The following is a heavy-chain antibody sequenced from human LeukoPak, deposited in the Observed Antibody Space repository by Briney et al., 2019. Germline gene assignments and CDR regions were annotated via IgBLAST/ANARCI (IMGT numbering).Heavy chain of an antibody. D-gene: IGHD4-23*01. CDR2: ISTSSSYI. J-gene: IGHJ4*02. V-gene: IGHV3-21*01. CDR1: GFTFSSYS. Sequence: GGSLRLSCAASGFTFSSYSMNWVRQAPGKGLEWVSSISTSSSYIYYADSVKGRFTISRDNARNSLYLQMNSLRAEDTAVYYCARDYGGSSPFDYWGQGTLVTVSS. CDR3: ARDYGGSSPFDY.